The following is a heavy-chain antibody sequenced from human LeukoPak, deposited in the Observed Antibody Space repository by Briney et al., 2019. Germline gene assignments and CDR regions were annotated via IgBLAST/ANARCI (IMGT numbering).Heavy chain of an antibody. CDR2: ISVSVGST. Sequence: GRSLRLSCAASGFTFSSYAVSWVRQAPGKGLEWVSSISVSVGSTYSADSVKGRFTISRDNSKNTLYLQMNSLRAEDTALYYCAKDRSCTNDICHGDFDYWGQGTLVTVSS. V-gene: IGHV3-23*01. CDR1: GFTFSSYA. D-gene: IGHD2-8*01. CDR3: AKDRSCTNDICHGDFDY. J-gene: IGHJ4*02.